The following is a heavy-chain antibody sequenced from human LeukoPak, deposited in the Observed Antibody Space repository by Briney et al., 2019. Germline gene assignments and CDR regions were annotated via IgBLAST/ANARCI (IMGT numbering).Heavy chain of an antibody. CDR2: IWSDGSYK. V-gene: IGHV3-33*01. D-gene: IGHD5-24*01. Sequence: GGSLRLSCAASGFTFSSYGFRWVRQAPGKGLEWVAVIWSDGSYKYYADSVKGRFTISRDDSKNTLYLQMNSLRAEDTAVYYCARDFRLQLFDYWGQGTLVTVFS. CDR3: ARDFRLQLFDY. CDR1: GFTFSSYG. J-gene: IGHJ4*02.